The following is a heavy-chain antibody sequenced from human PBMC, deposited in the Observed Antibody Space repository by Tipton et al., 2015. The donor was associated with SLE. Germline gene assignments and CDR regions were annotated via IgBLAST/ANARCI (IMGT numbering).Heavy chain of an antibody. V-gene: IGHV4-61*09. CDR2: IYTSGST. D-gene: IGHD6-19*01. CDR3: ARDQAVAGSYYFDY. Sequence: LRLSCTVSGGSISSGSYYWSWIRQPAGKGLEWIGHIYTSGSTNYNPSLKSRVTISVDTSKNQFSLKLSSVTAADTAVYYCARDQAVAGSYYFDYWGQGTLVTVSS. CDR1: GGSISSGSYY. J-gene: IGHJ4*02.